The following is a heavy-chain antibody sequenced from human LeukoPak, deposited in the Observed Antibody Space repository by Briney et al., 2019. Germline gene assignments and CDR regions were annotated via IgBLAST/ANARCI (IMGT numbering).Heavy chain of an antibody. J-gene: IGHJ3*02. D-gene: IGHD1-26*01. CDR2: IYPGDSDT. Sequence: GESLKISCKGSGYSFTSYWIVWVRQMPGKGLEWMGIIYPGDSDTRYSPSFQGQVTISADKSISTAYLQWSSLKASDTAMYYCARREGGSYSSPCALDIWGQGTMVTVST. V-gene: IGHV5-51*01. CDR3: ARREGGSYSSPCALDI. CDR1: GYSFTSYW.